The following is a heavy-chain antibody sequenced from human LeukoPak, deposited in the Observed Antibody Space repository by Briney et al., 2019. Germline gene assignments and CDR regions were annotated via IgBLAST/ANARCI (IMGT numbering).Heavy chain of an antibody. J-gene: IGHJ6*03. Sequence: ASVKVSCKASGYTFTRYAMNWVRQAPGQGLEWMGWINTNTGNPTYAQDFTGRFVFSLDTSVSTAYLQISSLKAEDTAVYYCATVAYSSGWHPDYYYYYMDVWGKGTTVTVSS. CDR1: GYTFTRYA. D-gene: IGHD6-19*01. V-gene: IGHV7-4-1*02. CDR2: INTNTGNP. CDR3: ATVAYSSGWHPDYYYYYMDV.